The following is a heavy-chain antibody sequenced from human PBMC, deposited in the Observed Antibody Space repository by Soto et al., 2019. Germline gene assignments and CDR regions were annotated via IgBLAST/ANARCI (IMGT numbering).Heavy chain of an antibody. V-gene: IGHV4-30-4*01. CDR3: ARMYSGSKTDWFDP. J-gene: IGHJ5*02. CDR2: IYYSGST. D-gene: IGHD1-26*01. Sequence: PSETLSLTCTVSGGSISSGYYYWSWIRQPPGKGLEWIGYIYYSGSTYYNPSLKSRVTISVDTSKNQFSLKLSSVTAADTAVHYCARMYSGSKTDWFDPWGQGTLVTVSS. CDR1: GGSISSGYYY.